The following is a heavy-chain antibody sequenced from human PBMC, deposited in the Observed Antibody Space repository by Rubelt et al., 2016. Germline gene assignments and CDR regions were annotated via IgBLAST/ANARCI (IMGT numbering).Heavy chain of an antibody. CDR1: GFTFPDHY. V-gene: IGHV3-7*03. Sequence: EVQLVESGGGLVQPGGSLRLSCAASGFTFPDHYMDWVRQAPGKGLEWVANIKQDGRESYYVDSVKGRFTISRDNAKKSLYLQMNSLRADDAALYYGATDGSAWSRHSWGQGTQVTVSS. D-gene: IGHD6-19*01. CDR3: ATDGSAWSRHS. J-gene: IGHJ4*02. CDR2: IKQDGRES.